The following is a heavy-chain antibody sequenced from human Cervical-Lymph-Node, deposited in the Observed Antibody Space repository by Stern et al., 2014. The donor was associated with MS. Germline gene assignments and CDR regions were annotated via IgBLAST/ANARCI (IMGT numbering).Heavy chain of an antibody. Sequence: VQLVGSGGGVVQPGRSLRLSCAASGFTFSSYGMHWVRQAPGKGLEWVAVISYDGRNKSYADSGKGRFTNSRDNSKNTLYLQMNSLRAEDTAVYYCANGLHPDTAMVDQGYYGMDVWGQGTTVTVSS. J-gene: IGHJ6*02. D-gene: IGHD5-18*01. CDR1: GFTFSSYG. CDR3: ANGLHPDTAMVDQGYYGMDV. CDR2: ISYDGRNK. V-gene: IGHV3-30*18.